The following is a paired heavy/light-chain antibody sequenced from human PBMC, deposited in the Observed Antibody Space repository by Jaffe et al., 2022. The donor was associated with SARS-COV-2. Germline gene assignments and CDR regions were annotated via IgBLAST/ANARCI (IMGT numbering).Heavy chain of an antibody. Sequence: QLQLQESGPGLVQPSETLSLTCTVSGGSVSKTPHYWGWIRLPPGKGLEWIGSMYYSRSAYYSPSLQGRVSMSVDTSKNQFSLMLSSVTAADTAVYYCRSVTEAVVAHNYMDVWGKGTTVIVSS. D-gene: IGHD6-19*01. CDR3: RSVTEAVVAHNYMDV. J-gene: IGHJ6*03. CDR2: MYYSRSA. CDR1: GGSVSKTPHY. V-gene: IGHV4-39*01.
Light chain of an antibody. CDR3: QKYNSARWT. CDR1: QVISNY. CDR2: AAS. V-gene: IGKV1-27*01. J-gene: IGKJ1*01. Sequence: DIQMTQSPSSLSASVGDRVTITCRASQVISNYLAWYQQKPGKVPKLLIYAASTLQSGVPSRFSGSGSGTDFTLTISSLQPDDVATYYCQKYNSARWTFGQGTKVEIK.